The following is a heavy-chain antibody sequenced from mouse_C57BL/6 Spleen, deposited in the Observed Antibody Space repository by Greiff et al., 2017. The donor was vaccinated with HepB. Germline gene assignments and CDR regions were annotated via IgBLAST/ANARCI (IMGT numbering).Heavy chain of an antibody. V-gene: IGHV1-64*01. Sequence: VQLQQPGAELVKPGASVKLSCKASGYTFTSYWMHWVKQRPGQGLEWIGMIHPNSGSTNYNEKFKSKATLTVDKSSSTAYMQLSSLTSEDSAVYYCAREGGYYGSSLYAMDYWGQGTSVTVSS. CDR3: AREGGYYGSSLYAMDY. CDR2: IHPNSGST. J-gene: IGHJ4*01. D-gene: IGHD1-1*01. CDR1: GYTFTSYW.